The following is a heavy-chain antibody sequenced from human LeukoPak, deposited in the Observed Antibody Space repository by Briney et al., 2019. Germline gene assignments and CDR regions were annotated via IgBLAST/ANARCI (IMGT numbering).Heavy chain of an antibody. J-gene: IGHJ6*02. Sequence: ASVKVSCKASGYTFTSYGISWVRQAPGQGLEWMGWISAYNGNTNYAQELQGRVTMTTDTSTSTAYMELRSLRSDDTAVYYCARDSVSWHDIVLMVYASYYYYGMDVWGQGTTVTVSS. D-gene: IGHD2-8*01. CDR3: ARDSVSWHDIVLMVYASYYYYGMDV. CDR1: GYTFTSYG. CDR2: ISAYNGNT. V-gene: IGHV1-18*01.